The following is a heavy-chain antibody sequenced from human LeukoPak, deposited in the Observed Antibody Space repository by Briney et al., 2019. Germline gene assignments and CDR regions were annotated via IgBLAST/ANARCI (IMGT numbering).Heavy chain of an antibody. J-gene: IGHJ4*02. D-gene: IGHD1-20*01. CDR2: ISTSSSFI. CDR3: ARDDNWNDKPFDH. V-gene: IGHV3-21*01. Sequence: PGGSLRLSCAASGFTFSSYWMHWVRQAPGKGLEWVSSISTSSSFIHHADSVKGRFTISRDNANNSLYLQMNSLRAEDTALYYCARDDNWNDKPFDHWGQGVLVTVSS. CDR1: GFTFSSYW.